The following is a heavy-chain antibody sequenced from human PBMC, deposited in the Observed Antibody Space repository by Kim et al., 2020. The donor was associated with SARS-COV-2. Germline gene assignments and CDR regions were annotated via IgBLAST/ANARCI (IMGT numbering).Heavy chain of an antibody. Sequence: STTVYADTVKGRFTISRDNAENAVYLQMNSLRDEDMAVYYCARSGNFRVDYWGQGTLVTVSS. CDR3: ARSGNFRVDY. V-gene: IGHV3-48*02. J-gene: IGHJ4*02. CDR2: STT.